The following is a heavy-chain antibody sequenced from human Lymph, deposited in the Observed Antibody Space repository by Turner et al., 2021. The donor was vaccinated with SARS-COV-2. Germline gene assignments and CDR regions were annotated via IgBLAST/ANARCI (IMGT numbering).Heavy chain of an antibody. D-gene: IGHD3-10*01. J-gene: IGHJ4*02. Sequence: QVQLVESGGGVVQPGRSLRLSCAASGFTFSSYAMHWVRKAPGKGLEWVALISYDGSNKYYADSVKGRFTISRDNSKNTLYLQMNSLRAEDTAVYYCAREMGAGSDYWGQGTLVTVSS. CDR2: ISYDGSNK. V-gene: IGHV3-30*04. CDR1: GFTFSSYA. CDR3: AREMGAGSDY.